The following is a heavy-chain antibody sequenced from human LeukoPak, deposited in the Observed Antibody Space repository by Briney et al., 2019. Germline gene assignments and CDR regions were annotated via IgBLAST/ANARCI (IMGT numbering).Heavy chain of an antibody. CDR1: GGTFSSYA. D-gene: IGHD6-13*01. Sequence: SVKVSCKASGGTFSSYAISWVRQAPGQGLEWMGRIIPILGIANYAQKFQGRVTITADKSTSTAYMELSSLRSEDTAVFYCARIPPGIAAADYWGQGTLVTVSS. V-gene: IGHV1-69*04. J-gene: IGHJ4*02. CDR3: ARIPPGIAAADY. CDR2: IIPILGIA.